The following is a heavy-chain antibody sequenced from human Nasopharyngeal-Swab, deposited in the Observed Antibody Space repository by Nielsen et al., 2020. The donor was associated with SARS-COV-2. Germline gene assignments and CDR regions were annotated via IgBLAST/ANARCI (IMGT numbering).Heavy chain of an antibody. CDR1: GFTVSSNY. D-gene: IGHD4-23*01. CDR2: ISGSGGST. Sequence: GESLKISCAASGFTVSSNYMSWVRQAPGKGLEWVSVISGSGGSTYYADSVKGRFTISRDNSKNTLYLQMNSLRAEDTAVYYCAKLSTTVVTPAFDYWGQGTLVTVSS. V-gene: IGHV3-23*01. J-gene: IGHJ4*02. CDR3: AKLSTTVVTPAFDY.